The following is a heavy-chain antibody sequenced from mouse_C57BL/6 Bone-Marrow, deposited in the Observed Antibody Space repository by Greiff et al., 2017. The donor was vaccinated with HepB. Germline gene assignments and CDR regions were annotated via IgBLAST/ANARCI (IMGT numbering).Heavy chain of an antibody. V-gene: IGHV1-77*01. D-gene: IGHD2-4*01. J-gene: IGHJ3*01. CDR1: GYTFTDYY. CDR2: IGPGSGST. Sequence: QVQLQQSGAELVKPGASVKISCKASGYTFTDYYINWVKQRPGQGLEWIGKIGPGSGSTYYNEKFKGKANLNADKSSSTAYMHLSSLTSEDSAVYFCTYEYDPWFAYWGQGTLVTVSA. CDR3: TYEYDPWFAY.